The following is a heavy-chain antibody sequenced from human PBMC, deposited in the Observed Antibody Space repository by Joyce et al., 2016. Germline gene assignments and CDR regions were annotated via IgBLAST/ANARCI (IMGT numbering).Heavy chain of an antibody. CDR3: AHRIGEPPAQRGSLDY. D-gene: IGHD1-14*01. CDR2: IYCDDDK. V-gene: IGHV2-5*02. CDR1: GFSLSTSAVG. J-gene: IGHJ4*02. Sequence: QITLEESGPTLVKPTQTLTLTCTFSGFSLSTSAVGVGWIRQPPGKALEYVALIYCDDDKRYSPSLKSRLTISKDTSKNQVVLTMTNMDPVDTATYYCAHRIGEPPAQRGSLDYWGQGILVTVSS.